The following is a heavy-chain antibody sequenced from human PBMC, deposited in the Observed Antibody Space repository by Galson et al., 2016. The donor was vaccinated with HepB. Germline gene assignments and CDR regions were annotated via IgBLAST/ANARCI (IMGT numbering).Heavy chain of an antibody. J-gene: IGHJ5*02. CDR3: AATVYYYGSGSYYNVFYP. V-gene: IGHV4-39*01. Sequence: ETLSLTCTVSGGSITSSTYYWGWIRQPPGKGLEWIGSIYYSGTTYYNPSLKSRVTISVDTSKNQFSLKLSSVTAADTAVYYCAATVYYYGSGSYYNVFYPWGQGTLVTVSS. D-gene: IGHD3-10*01. CDR2: IYYSGTT. CDR1: GGSITSSTYY.